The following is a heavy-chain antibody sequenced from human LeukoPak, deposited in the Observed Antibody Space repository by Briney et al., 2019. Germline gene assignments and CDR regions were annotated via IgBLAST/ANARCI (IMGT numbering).Heavy chain of an antibody. Sequence: GGSLRLSCAGSGFTFSNYWMSWVRQAPGKGLEWVAGISHDGREKYYVDSVKGRFTISRDNAKSSLYLQLNNVMAEDTAVYYCARDGGAIFGVVIMNYYYYVDVWGEGTTVTVSS. J-gene: IGHJ6*03. CDR3: ARDGGAIFGVVIMNYYYYVDV. V-gene: IGHV3-7*01. CDR1: GFTFSNYW. CDR2: ISHDGREK. D-gene: IGHD3-3*01.